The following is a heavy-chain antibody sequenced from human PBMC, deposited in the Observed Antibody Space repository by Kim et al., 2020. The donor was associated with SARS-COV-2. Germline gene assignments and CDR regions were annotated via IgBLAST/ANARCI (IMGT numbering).Heavy chain of an antibody. CDR2: ISGGGGSK. CDR1: GFNFTDYA. V-gene: IGHV3-23*01. CDR3: AKECWMITLTSGGDYFDH. D-gene: IGHD4-17*01. J-gene: IGHJ4*02. Sequence: GGSLRLSCAASGFNFTDYAINWVRQAPGKGLEWVAVISGGGGSKYYADSVKGRFTISRDNSKNTLYLQMNSLRAEDTAIYFCAKECWMITLTSGGDYFDHWGQGTQVTVSS.